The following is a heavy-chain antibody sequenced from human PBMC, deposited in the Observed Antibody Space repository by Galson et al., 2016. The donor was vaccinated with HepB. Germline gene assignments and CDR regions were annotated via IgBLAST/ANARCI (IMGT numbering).Heavy chain of an antibody. CDR3: ATRPAAGSPYYFDY. Sequence: SVKVSCKASGYTFTSYVLSWVRQAPGQGLEWMGWINTSKGNTHYPQKFQDRVTLTIDTSTSTAHMDLRSLRSDDTAVYYCATRPAAGSPYYFDYWGQGTLVTVSS. V-gene: IGHV1-18*01. CDR1: GYTFTSYV. J-gene: IGHJ4*02. CDR2: INTSKGNT. D-gene: IGHD6-13*01.